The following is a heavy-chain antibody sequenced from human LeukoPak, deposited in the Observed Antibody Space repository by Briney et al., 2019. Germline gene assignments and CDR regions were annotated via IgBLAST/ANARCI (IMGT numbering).Heavy chain of an antibody. V-gene: IGHV4-34*01. J-gene: IGHJ4*02. CDR2: INHSGST. Sequence: SETLSLTSAVYGGSFSGYYWSWIRQPPGKGLEWIGEINHSGSTNYNPSLKSRVTISVDTSKNQFSLKLSSVTAADTAVYYCARGFGPRYYYGSGTDYWGQGTLVTVSS. CDR3: ARGFGPRYYYGSGTDY. D-gene: IGHD3-10*01. CDR1: GGSFSGYY.